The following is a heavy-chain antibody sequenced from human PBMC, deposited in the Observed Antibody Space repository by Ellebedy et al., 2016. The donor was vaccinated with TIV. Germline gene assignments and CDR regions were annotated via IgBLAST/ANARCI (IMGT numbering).Heavy chain of an antibody. CDR3: AKDSRDGYNFHVY. D-gene: IGHD5-24*01. Sequence: GESLKISCAASGFTFSSYAMSWVRQAPGKGLEWVSAISGSGGSTYYADSVKGRFTISRDNSKNTLYLQMNSLRAEDTAVYYCAKDSRDGYNFHVYWGQGTLVTVSS. CDR2: ISGSGGST. CDR1: GFTFSSYA. J-gene: IGHJ4*02. V-gene: IGHV3-23*01.